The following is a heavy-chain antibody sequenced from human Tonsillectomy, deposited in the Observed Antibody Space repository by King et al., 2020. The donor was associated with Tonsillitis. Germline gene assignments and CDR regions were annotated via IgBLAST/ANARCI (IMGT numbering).Heavy chain of an antibody. V-gene: IGHV1-18*04. CDR2: ISVYYGNT. CDR3: ARNYYDSTGFSYSIFDF. Sequence: VQLVESAAEVKKPGASVKVSCKASGYIFTSNSISWVRQAPGQGLEWMGWISVYYGNTSYAQKLQGRVTMTTDTSTSTAYMELRSLRSDDTAVYYWARNYYDSTGFSYSIFDFWGQGTLVTVSA. D-gene: IGHD3-22*01. CDR1: GYIFTSNS. J-gene: IGHJ4*02.